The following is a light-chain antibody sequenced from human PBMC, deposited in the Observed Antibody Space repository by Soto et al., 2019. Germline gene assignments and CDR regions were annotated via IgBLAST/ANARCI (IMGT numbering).Light chain of an antibody. CDR3: QQYNIPSGT. CDR1: QSISSW. CDR2: KAS. J-gene: IGKJ1*01. V-gene: IGKV1-5*03. Sequence: DIQMTQSPSTLSASVGDRVTITCRASQSISSWLAWYQQKPGKVLKVLNYKASSLESGVPSRFSGSGSGTEFNRTISSLEADDFANYCFQQYNIPSGTFGQGTKVEIK.